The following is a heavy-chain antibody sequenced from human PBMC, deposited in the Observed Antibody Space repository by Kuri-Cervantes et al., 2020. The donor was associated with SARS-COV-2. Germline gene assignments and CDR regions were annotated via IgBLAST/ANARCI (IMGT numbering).Heavy chain of an antibody. CDR2: IRYDGSNK. V-gene: IGHV3-30*02. Sequence: GESLKISCAASGFTFSSYGMHWVRQAPGKGLEWVAFIRYDGSNKYYADSVKGRFTISRDNSKNTLYLQMNSLRAEDTAVYYCAKKGDYSNYAERPHYYYYCMDVWGKGTTVTVSS. D-gene: IGHD4-11*01. CDR1: GFTFSSYG. CDR3: AKKGDYSNYAERPHYYYYCMDV. J-gene: IGHJ6*03.